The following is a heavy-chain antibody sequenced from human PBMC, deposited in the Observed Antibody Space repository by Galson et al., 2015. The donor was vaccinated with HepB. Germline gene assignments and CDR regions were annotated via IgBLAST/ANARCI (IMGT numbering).Heavy chain of an antibody. CDR3: AKNEDDYGDPDHFDY. V-gene: IGHV3-23*01. CDR1: GFTFSSFA. Sequence: SPRLSCAASGFTFSSFAMSWVRRAPGKVLEWVSAISGSGGRTYYADSVKGRFTISRDNYKSTLYLQMNSLRAEDTAIYYCAKNEDDYGDPDHFDYWGQGTLVTVSS. CDR2: ISGSGGRT. D-gene: IGHD4-17*01. J-gene: IGHJ4*02.